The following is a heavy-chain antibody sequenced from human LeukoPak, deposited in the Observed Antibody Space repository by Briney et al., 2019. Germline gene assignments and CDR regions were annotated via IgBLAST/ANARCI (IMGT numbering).Heavy chain of an antibody. Sequence: GGSLRLSCAASGFTFSSYWMSWVRQAPGKGLEWVANIKQDGSEKYYVDSVKGRFTISRDNAKNSLYLQMNSLRAEDTAVYYCARYYTPNYYDSSGYYLDAFDIWGQGTMVTVSS. CDR1: GFTFSSYW. V-gene: IGHV3-7*01. CDR3: ARYYTPNYYDSSGYYLDAFDI. CDR2: IKQDGSEK. D-gene: IGHD3-22*01. J-gene: IGHJ3*02.